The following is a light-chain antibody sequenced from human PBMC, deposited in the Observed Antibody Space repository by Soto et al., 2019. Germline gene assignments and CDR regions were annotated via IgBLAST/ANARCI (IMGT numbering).Light chain of an antibody. V-gene: IGKV1-39*01. CDR1: QPISSY. J-gene: IGKJ3*01. Sequence: DIQMTQSPSSLSASGGDGVNITCRTNQPISSYLNWYPKNPGTAPKLLIYAASTLQSGVPSRFSGRGFATDFTLTISSLQPEDFATYCCQQSYSPPCSVGPGTKVDSK. CDR3: QQSYSPPCS. CDR2: AAS.